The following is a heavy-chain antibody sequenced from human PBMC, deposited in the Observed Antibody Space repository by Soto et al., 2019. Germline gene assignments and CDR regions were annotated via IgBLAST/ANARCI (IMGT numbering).Heavy chain of an antibody. CDR1: GGTFSSYA. D-gene: IGHD5-18*01. CDR2: IIPIFGTA. J-gene: IGHJ4*02. CDR3: ARDRHSYGYVSFDY. V-gene: IGHV1-69*13. Sequence: SVKVSCKASGGTFSSYAISWVRQAPGQGLEWMGGIIPIFGTANYAQKFQGRVTITADESTSTAYMELSSLRSEDTAVYYCARDRHSYGYVSFDYWGQGTLVTVSS.